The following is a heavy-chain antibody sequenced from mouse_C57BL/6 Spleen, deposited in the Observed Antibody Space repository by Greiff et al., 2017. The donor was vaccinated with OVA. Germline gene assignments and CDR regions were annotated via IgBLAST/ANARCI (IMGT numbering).Heavy chain of an antibody. Sequence: VQLVESGAELVRPGTSVKMSCKASGYTFTNYWIGWVKQRPGHGLEWIGDIYPGGGYTNYNEKFKGKATLTADKSSSTAYMQFSSLTAEDSAIYYCARGNYGRGDFDYWGQGTTLTVSS. CDR3: ARGNYGRGDFDY. CDR1: GYTFTNYW. CDR2: IYPGGGYT. J-gene: IGHJ2*01. V-gene: IGHV1-63*01. D-gene: IGHD1-1*01.